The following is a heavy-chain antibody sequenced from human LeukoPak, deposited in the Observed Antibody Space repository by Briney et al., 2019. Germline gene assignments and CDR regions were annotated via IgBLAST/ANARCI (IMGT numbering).Heavy chain of an antibody. CDR1: GGSISNYY. J-gene: IGHJ5*02. Sequence: SETLSLTCTVSGGSISNYYWSWIRQSPGEGLEWIGYIYQTGSTNYNPSVKSRVTVSVDRSKNQFSLKLASVTAADTAIYYCAKGAGGFSYYNWFDPWGQGTLVTVSS. CDR3: AKGAGGFSYYNWFDP. V-gene: IGHV4-59*12. CDR2: IYQTGST. D-gene: IGHD5-18*01.